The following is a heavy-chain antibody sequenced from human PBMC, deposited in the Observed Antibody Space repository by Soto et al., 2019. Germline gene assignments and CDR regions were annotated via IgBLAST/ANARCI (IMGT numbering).Heavy chain of an antibody. D-gene: IGHD2-2*01. V-gene: IGHV4-59*01. CDR3: ARGYCSSTSCYEGYYYSYMDV. CDR1: GGSISSYY. CDR2: IYYSGST. J-gene: IGHJ6*03. Sequence: SETLSLTCTVSGGSISSYYWSWIRQPPGKGLEWIGYIYYSGSTNYNPSLKSRVTISVDTSKNQFSLKLSSVTAADTAVYYCARGYCSSTSCYEGYYYSYMDVWGKGTTVTVSS.